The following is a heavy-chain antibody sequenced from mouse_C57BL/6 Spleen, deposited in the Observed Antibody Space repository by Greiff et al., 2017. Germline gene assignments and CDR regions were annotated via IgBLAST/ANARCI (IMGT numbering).Heavy chain of an antibody. CDR2: IYPGDGDT. V-gene: IGHV1-82*01. D-gene: IGHD2-4*01. Sequence: VQLQESGPELVKPGASVKISCKASGYAFSSSWMNWVKQRPGKGLEWIGRIYPGDGDTNYNGKFKGKATLTADKSSSTAYMQLSSLTSEDSAVYFCARLGDYDGYWGQGTTLTVSS. CDR1: GYAFSSSW. J-gene: IGHJ2*01. CDR3: ARLGDYDGY.